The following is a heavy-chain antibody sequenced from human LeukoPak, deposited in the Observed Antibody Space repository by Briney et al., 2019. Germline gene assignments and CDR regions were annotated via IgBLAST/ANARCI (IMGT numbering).Heavy chain of an antibody. Sequence: GGSLRLSCAASGFTFSSYAMGWVRQAPGKGLEWVSAISGRDSSTYYADSVKGRFTISRADSKNTLYLQMNSLRAEDTALYFCAKVGPPSVVTMTFDFWGQGTLVTVSS. J-gene: IGHJ4*02. V-gene: IGHV3-23*01. D-gene: IGHD2-2*01. CDR2: ISGRDSST. CDR1: GFTFSSYA. CDR3: AKVGPPSVVTMTFDF.